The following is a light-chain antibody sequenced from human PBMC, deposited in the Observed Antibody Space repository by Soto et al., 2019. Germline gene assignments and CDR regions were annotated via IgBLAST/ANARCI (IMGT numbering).Light chain of an antibody. CDR1: SSDVGGYNY. Sequence: QSALTQPASVSGSPGQSITIPCTGTSSDVGGYNYVSWYQQHPGKAPKLMICEVSNRPSGVSNRFSGSKSGNTASLTISGLQTEDEADYYCSSYTSSGTWVFGGGTKLTLL. V-gene: IGLV2-14*01. CDR3: SSYTSSGTWV. J-gene: IGLJ3*02. CDR2: EVS.